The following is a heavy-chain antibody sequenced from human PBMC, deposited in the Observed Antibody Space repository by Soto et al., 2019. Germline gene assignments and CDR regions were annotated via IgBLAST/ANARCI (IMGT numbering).Heavy chain of an antibody. D-gene: IGHD3-22*01. Sequence: QVQLVESGGGVVQPGRSLRLSCAASGFTFSSYGMHWVRQAPGKGLEWVAVIWYDGSNKYYADSVKGRFTISRDNSKNTLYLQMNSLRAEDTAVYYCAREEVVITYFDYWGQGTLVTVSS. V-gene: IGHV3-33*01. CDR3: AREEVVITYFDY. J-gene: IGHJ4*02. CDR2: IWYDGSNK. CDR1: GFTFSSYG.